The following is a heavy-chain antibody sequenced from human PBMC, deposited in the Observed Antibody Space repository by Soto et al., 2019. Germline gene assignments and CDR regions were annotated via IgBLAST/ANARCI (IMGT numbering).Heavy chain of an antibody. Sequence: SETLSLTCTVSGGSISSGGYYWDWIRQSPGKGLEWIGTTYYNGNAYYNPSLRSRVTMSVDTSKNQFSLKLMSVTAADTAVYYCARHFVAVVIKGWGYWGQGTLVTVSS. CDR1: GGSISSGGYY. CDR3: ARHFVAVVIKGWGY. D-gene: IGHD3-22*01. CDR2: TYYNGNA. J-gene: IGHJ4*02. V-gene: IGHV4-39*01.